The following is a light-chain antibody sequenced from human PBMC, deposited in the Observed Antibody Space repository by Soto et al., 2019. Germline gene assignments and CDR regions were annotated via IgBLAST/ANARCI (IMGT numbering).Light chain of an antibody. CDR3: QQYDKLPLT. J-gene: IGKJ4*01. Sequence: DIQMTQSPSSLSASVGDRVTITCQASQDIGKYLNWYQQKPGKAPNPLIHDASNLEPGVPSRFSGSGSGTDFSLTISSPQPEDIATYYCQQYDKLPLTLGGGTKVDIK. CDR2: DAS. V-gene: IGKV1-33*01. CDR1: QDIGKY.